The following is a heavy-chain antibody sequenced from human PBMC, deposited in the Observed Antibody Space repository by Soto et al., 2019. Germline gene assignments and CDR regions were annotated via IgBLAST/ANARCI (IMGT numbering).Heavy chain of an antibody. CDR2: IIPIFGTA. CDR3: ARGDRYYGSGSYPYYYGMDV. V-gene: IGHV1-69*06. Sequence: QVQLVQSGAEVKKPGSSVKVSCKASGGTFSSYAISWVRQAPGQGLEWMGGIIPIFGTANYAQKFQGRVTITADKSTSTAYMELSSLRSEDTAVYYCARGDRYYGSGSYPYYYGMDVWGKGTTVPVSS. D-gene: IGHD3-10*01. CDR1: GGTFSSYA. J-gene: IGHJ6*04.